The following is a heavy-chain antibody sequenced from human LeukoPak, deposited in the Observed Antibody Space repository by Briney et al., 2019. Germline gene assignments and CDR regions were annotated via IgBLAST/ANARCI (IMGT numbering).Heavy chain of an antibody. J-gene: IGHJ4*02. CDR2: ISSDGSNK. CDR3: AKDLARLVATILDY. V-gene: IGHV3-30*18. D-gene: IGHD5-12*01. CDR1: GFTFSSYA. Sequence: GGSLRLSCAAPGFTFSSYAMSWVRQAPGKGLEWVALISSDGSNKYYADSVKGRFTISRDNSKNTLYLQMNSLRAEDTAVYYCAKDLARLVATILDYWGQGTLVTVSS.